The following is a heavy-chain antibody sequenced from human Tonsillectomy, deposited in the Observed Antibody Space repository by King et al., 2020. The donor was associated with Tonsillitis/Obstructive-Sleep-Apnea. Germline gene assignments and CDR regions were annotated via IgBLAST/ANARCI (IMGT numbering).Heavy chain of an antibody. CDR1: GFTFSNYY. Sequence: QLVQSGGGLVKPGRSLRLSCAASGFTFSNYYMHWIRQAPGKGLEWVSYISGSDIYTSYADSVKGRFTISRDNSHTSLYLQMNSLRADDTAVYYCAMAAAGPKNAIDIWGQGTMVTVSS. D-gene: IGHD6-25*01. CDR2: ISGSDIYT. J-gene: IGHJ3*02. V-gene: IGHV3-11*05. CDR3: AMAAAGPKNAIDI.